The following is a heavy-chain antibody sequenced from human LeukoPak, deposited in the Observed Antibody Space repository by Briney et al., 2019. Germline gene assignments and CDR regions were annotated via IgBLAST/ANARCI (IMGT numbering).Heavy chain of an antibody. J-gene: IGHJ4*02. CDR1: GDSW. D-gene: IGHD3-3*01. CDR2: IKTDGSST. CDR3: ARGDGVVMNY. Sequence: GGSLRLSCEGSGDSWMRWVRQVPGKGLVWVSRIKTDGSSTSYADSVKGRFTISRDNAENTLYLQMNSLRAEDTAVYYCARGDGVVMNYWGQGTLVTVSS. V-gene: IGHV3-74*01.